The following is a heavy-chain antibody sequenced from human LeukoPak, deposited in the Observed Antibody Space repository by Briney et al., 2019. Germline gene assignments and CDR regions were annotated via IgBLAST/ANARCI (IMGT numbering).Heavy chain of an antibody. J-gene: IGHJ4*02. D-gene: IGHD6-19*01. V-gene: IGHV4-31*03. Sequence: SETLSLTCTVSGGSISSSSVYWSWIRQHPGKGLEWIGYIYYSGSTYYNPSLKSRVTISVDTSKNQFSLKLSSVTAADTAVYYCARVRSIAVAGTIDYWGQGTLVTVSS. CDR2: IYYSGST. CDR3: ARVRSIAVAGTIDY. CDR1: GGSISSSSVY.